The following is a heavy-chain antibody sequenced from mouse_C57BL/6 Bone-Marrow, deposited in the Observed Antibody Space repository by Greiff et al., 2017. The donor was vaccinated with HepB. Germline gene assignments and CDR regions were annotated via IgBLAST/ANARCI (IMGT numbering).Heavy chain of an antibody. CDR2: IYYSGTI. Sequence: EVHLVESGPGLVKPSQTVFLTCTVTGISITTGNYRWSWIRQFPGNKLEWIGSIYYSGTITYNPSLTSRTTITRDTPKNQFFLEMNALTAEDTATYYCAREGRWLLQDYFDYWGQGTTLTVSS. CDR1: GISITTGNYR. D-gene: IGHD2-3*01. CDR3: AREGRWLLQDYFDY. V-gene: IGHV3-5*01. J-gene: IGHJ2*01.